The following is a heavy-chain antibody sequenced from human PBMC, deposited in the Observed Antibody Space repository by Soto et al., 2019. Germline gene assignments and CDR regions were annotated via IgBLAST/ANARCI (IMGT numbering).Heavy chain of an antibody. J-gene: IGHJ6*02. D-gene: IGHD3-10*01. V-gene: IGHV5-51*01. Sequence: GESLKISLKSAGDSFTTYCNSLVRQMPGKGLELMGIIYPGDSDTRYSPSFQGQVTISADKSISTAYLQWSSLKASDTAMYYCARNGGFTMVRGVIPSYCGLDVWGQGTTVTVSS. CDR1: GDSFTTYC. CDR3: ARNGGFTMVRGVIPSYCGLDV. CDR2: IYPGDSDT.